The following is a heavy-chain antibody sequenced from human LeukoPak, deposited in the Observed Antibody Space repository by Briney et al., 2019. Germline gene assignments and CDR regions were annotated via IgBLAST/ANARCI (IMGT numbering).Heavy chain of an antibody. D-gene: IGHD4-17*01. CDR1: GGTFSSYA. V-gene: IGHV1-69*05. CDR3: ARDGGYGDYENWFDP. J-gene: IGHJ5*02. Sequence: ASVKVSCKASGGTFSSYAISWVRQAPGQGLEWMGRIIPIFGTANYAQKFQGRVTITTDESTSTAYMELSSLRSEDTAVYYCARDGGYGDYENWFDPWGQGTLVTVSS. CDR2: IIPIFGTA.